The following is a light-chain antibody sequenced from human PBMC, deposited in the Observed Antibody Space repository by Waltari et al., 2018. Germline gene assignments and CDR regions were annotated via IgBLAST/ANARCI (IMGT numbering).Light chain of an antibody. CDR1: SSDVGAYNY. Sequence: QSALTQPASVSGSPGQSITISCTGTSSDVGAYNYVSWYQQHPGKAPKLMIYDVSNRPSGVSKRFSGSKSGNTASLTISGLQAEDEADYYCSSSTSSNTLAFGGGTKLTVL. V-gene: IGLV2-14*03. CDR3: SSSTSSNTLA. CDR2: DVS. J-gene: IGLJ2*01.